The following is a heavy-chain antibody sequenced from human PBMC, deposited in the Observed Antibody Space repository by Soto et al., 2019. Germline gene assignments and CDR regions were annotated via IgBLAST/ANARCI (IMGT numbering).Heavy chain of an antibody. V-gene: IGHV2-5*02. D-gene: IGHD3-9*01. CDR3: AHGSHAWDYDILTGDYSPFDY. J-gene: IGHJ4*02. CDR1: GFSLSTSGVG. CDR2: IYWDDDK. Sequence: QITLKESGPTLVKPTQPLTLTCTFSGFSLSTSGVGVGWIRQPPGKALEWLALIYWDDDKRYSPSLKCRLTITKATSKIQVVLTMTNMDPVDTDTDYCAHGSHAWDYDILTGDYSPFDYWGQGTLVTVSS.